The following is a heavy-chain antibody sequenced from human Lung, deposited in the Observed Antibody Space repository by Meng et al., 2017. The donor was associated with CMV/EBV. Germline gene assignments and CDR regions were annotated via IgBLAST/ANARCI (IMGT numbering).Heavy chain of an antibody. Sequence: SETXSLTSAVYGGSFSGYYWSWIRQPPGKGLEWIGEINHSGSTNNNPSLKSRVTISVDTSKNQFSLKLGSVAAADTAVYYCARGFRVTVWGQGTLVTVSS. J-gene: IGHJ4*02. CDR2: INHSGST. D-gene: IGHD2-21*02. CDR3: ARGFRVTV. V-gene: IGHV4-34*01. CDR1: GGSFSGYY.